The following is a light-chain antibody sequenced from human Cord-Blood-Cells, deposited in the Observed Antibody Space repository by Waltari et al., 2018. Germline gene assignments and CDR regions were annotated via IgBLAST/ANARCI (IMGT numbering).Light chain of an antibody. CDR2: GGS. Sequence: QSALTQPASVSGSPGQSITISCTGTSSDVGSYNLVSWYQQHPGKAPKLMIYGGSKLPSGVSNRFSGAKSGNTASLTISGLQAEDEADYYCCSYAGSSTFGVFGGGTKLTVL. CDR3: CSYAGSSTFGV. CDR1: SSDVGSYNL. V-gene: IGLV2-23*01. J-gene: IGLJ3*02.